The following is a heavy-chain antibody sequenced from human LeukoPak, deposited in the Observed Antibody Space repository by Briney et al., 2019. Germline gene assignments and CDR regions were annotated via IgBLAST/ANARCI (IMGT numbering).Heavy chain of an antibody. CDR2: IRNDGRNK. V-gene: IGHV3-30*02. CDR1: GFTFSKYG. D-gene: IGHD4-17*01. CDR3: AKDLNYGDLLDY. Sequence: GGSLRLSCAASGFTFSKYGMYWVRQAPGKGLEWVAFIRNDGRNKYYTDSVKGRFTISRDNSKNTLYLQMNSLRAEDTAVYYCAKDLNYGDLLDYWGQGTLVTVSS. J-gene: IGHJ4*02.